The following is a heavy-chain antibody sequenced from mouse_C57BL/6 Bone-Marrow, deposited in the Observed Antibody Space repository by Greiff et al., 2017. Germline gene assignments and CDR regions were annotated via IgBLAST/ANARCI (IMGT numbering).Heavy chain of an antibody. CDR1: GFNIKDDY. J-gene: IGHJ2*01. CDR3: TTKGSFDY. Sequence: EVQLQQSGAELVRPGASVKLSCTASGFNIKDDYMHWVKQRPEQGLEWIGWIDPENGDTEYASKFQGKATITADTSSNTAYRQLSSLTSEDTAVYYCTTKGSFDYWGQGTTLTVSS. CDR2: IDPENGDT. V-gene: IGHV14-4*01.